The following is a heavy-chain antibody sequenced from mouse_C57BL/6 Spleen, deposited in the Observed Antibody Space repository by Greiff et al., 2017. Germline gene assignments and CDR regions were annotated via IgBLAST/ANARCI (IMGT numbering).Heavy chain of an antibody. J-gene: IGHJ3*01. V-gene: IGHV1-18*01. CDR2: INPNNGGT. Sequence: VQLQQSGPELVKPGASVKIPCKASGYTFTDYNMDWVKQSHGKSLEWIGDINPNNGGTIYNQKFKGKATLTVDKSSSTAYMELRSLTSEDTAVYYCARNEYGLGRGTWVAYWGQGTLVTVSA. CDR3: ARNEYGLGRGTWVAY. D-gene: IGHD4-1*01. CDR1: GYTFTDYN.